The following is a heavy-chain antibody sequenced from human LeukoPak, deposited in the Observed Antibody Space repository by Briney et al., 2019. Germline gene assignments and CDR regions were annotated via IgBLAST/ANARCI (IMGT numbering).Heavy chain of an antibody. CDR3: AKGWNSGYYYTMDV. Sequence: SYSMSWVRQXPGXGLEWVAVISYDGNNKYYADSVKGRFTISRDNSKNTLHLQMNSLRAEDTAVYYCAKGWNSGYYYTMDVWGQGTTVTVSS. V-gene: IGHV3-30*18. D-gene: IGHD1-7*01. CDR1: SYS. CDR2: ISYDGNNK. J-gene: IGHJ6*02.